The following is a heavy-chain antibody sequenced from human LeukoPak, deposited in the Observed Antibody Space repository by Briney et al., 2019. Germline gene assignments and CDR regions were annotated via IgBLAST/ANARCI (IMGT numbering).Heavy chain of an antibody. CDR1: GGSISSYY. Sequence: PSETLSLTCTVSGGSISSYYWIWIPQPAAKGLEGIMRPYTSGRNNYNPSLKRRVTMSVDTSKNQFSLKLSSVTAADTAVYYCARDYPVYDYVWGSYRVDAFDIWGQGTMVTVSS. J-gene: IGHJ3*02. V-gene: IGHV4-4*07. CDR3: ARDYPVYDYVWGSYRVDAFDI. CDR2: PYTSGRN. D-gene: IGHD3-16*02.